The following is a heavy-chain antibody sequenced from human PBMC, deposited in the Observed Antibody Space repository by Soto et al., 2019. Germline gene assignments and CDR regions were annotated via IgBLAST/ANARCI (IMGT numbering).Heavy chain of an antibody. CDR3: ARDRAEMSSPFHYGMDV. CDR2: ISSSSSTI. Sequence: EVQLVESGGGLVQPGGSLRLSCAASGFTFSSYSMNWVRQAPGKGLEWVSYISSSSSTIYYADSVKGRFTISRDNAKNSLYLQMNSLRDEDTAVYYCARDRAEMSSPFHYGMDVWGQGTTVTVSS. J-gene: IGHJ6*02. CDR1: GFTFSSYS. V-gene: IGHV3-48*02. D-gene: IGHD6-6*01.